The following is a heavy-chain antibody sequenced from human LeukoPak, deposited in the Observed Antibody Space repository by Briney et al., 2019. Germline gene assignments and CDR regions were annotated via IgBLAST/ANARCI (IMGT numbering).Heavy chain of an antibody. V-gene: IGHV3-7*01. CDR2: MNIDGSEK. Sequence: GGSLRLSCAASGFTFSNYWMGWVRQAPGKRLEWVANMNIDGSEKYYADSVKGRFSISRDNARNSVYLQMASLRVEDTAVYYCARGGRQWQDYWGQGTLVTVSS. J-gene: IGHJ4*02. CDR3: ARGGRQWQDY. CDR1: GFTFSNYW. D-gene: IGHD6-19*01.